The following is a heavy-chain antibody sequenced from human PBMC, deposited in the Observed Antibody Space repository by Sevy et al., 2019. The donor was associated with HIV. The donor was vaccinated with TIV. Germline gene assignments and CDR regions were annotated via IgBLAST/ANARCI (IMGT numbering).Heavy chain of an antibody. Sequence: GGSLRLSCAASGFTFSSNWMSWVRRAPVKGLEWVANFKQDGSEKDFLDSVKGRFTISRDNARNSLYLQMNSLRAEDTAVYYCARYCTRTSCSYANGGLDYWGQGTLVTVSS. V-gene: IGHV3-7*01. CDR2: FKQDGSEK. CDR1: GFTFSSNW. D-gene: IGHD2-2*01. CDR3: ARYCTRTSCSYANGGLDY. J-gene: IGHJ4*02.